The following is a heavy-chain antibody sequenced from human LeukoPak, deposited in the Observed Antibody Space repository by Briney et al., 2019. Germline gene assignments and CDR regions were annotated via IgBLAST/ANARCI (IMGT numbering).Heavy chain of an antibody. CDR2: INHSGST. CDR1: GGSFSGYY. J-gene: IGHJ4*02. CDR3: ARVRGGSSSWFFDY. V-gene: IGHV4-34*01. Sequence: PSETLSLTCAVYGGSFSGYYWSWIRQPPGKGLEWIGEINHSGSTNYNPSLKSRVTISVDTSKNQFSLKLSSVTAADTAVYYCARVRGGSSSWFFDYWGQGTLVTVSS. D-gene: IGHD6-13*01.